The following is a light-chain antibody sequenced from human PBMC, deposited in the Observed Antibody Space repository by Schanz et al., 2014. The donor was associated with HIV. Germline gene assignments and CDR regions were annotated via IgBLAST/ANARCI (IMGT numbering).Light chain of an antibody. CDR2: DAS. J-gene: IGKJ5*01. V-gene: IGKV3D-20*02. Sequence: EIVLTQSPGTLSLSPGERATLSCRASQSVSSSYLAWYQQKPGQAPRLLMYDASNRATGIPARFSGSGSGTDFTLTISSLEPEDFAVYYCQQRSNWPITFGQGTRLEIK. CDR1: QSVSSSY. CDR3: QQRSNWPIT.